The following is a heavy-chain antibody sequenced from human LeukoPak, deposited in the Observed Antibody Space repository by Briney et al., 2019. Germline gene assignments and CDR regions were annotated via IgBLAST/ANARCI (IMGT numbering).Heavy chain of an antibody. D-gene: IGHD3-3*01. CDR2: IHTSGSN. Sequence: SETQSLTCAVSGVSISPYYWAWIRQPPGKGLEWIGYIHTSGSNNQYPSLKSRVTISVDKSKNHFSLRLTSVTAADTAVYYCARLSAAVHLGAFDLWGQGTMTVSS. CDR3: ARLSAAVHLGAFDL. V-gene: IGHV4-4*09. CDR1: GVSISPYY. J-gene: IGHJ3*01.